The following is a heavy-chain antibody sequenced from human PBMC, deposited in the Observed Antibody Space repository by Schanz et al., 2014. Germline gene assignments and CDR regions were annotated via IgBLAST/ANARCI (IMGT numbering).Heavy chain of an antibody. CDR2: ISGSGGST. J-gene: IGHJ4*02. CDR3: ARGTDWNLHY. D-gene: IGHD1-1*01. V-gene: IGHV3-23*04. CDR1: GFTFSSYS. Sequence: VQMVESGGGVVQPGGSLRLSCAASGFTFSSYSMNWVRQAPGKGLEWVSAISGSGGSTYYADSVKGRFTISRDNSKNILYLQMNSLRAGDTAVYYCARGTDWNLHYWGQGALVTVSS.